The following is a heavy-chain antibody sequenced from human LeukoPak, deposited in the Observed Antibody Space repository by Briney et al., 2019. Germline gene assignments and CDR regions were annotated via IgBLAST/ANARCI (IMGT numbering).Heavy chain of an antibody. J-gene: IGHJ5*02. CDR2: ISAYNGNT. Sequence: GASVKVSCKASGYTFTNYGISWVRQAPGQGLEWMGWISAYNGNTNYAQKLQGRVTMTTDTSTSTAYMELRSLRSDDTAVYYCARDHIVTMVRGVSNWFDPWGQGTLVTVSS. CDR3: ARDHIVTMVRGVSNWFDP. D-gene: IGHD3-10*01. CDR1: GYTFTNYG. V-gene: IGHV1-18*01.